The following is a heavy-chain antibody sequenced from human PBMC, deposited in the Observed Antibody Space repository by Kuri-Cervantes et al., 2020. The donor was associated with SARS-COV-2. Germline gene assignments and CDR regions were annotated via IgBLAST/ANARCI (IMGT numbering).Heavy chain of an antibody. CDR3: ARGSPGY. J-gene: IGHJ4*02. V-gene: IGHV4-34*01. CDR1: GGSFSDYA. CDR2: INHGGST. Sequence: GSLRLSCAVYGGSFSDYAWTWIRQTPEKGLEWIGQINHGGSTSYNPSLKSRVTISVDTPKKQFSLKLTSVTVADTAVYYCARGSPGYWGQGTLVTVSS.